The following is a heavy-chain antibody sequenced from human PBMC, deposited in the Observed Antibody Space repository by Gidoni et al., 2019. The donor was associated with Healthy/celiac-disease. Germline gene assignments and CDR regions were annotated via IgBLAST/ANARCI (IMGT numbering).Heavy chain of an antibody. J-gene: IGHJ6*02. D-gene: IGHD3-3*01. V-gene: IGHV3-9*01. Sequence: VQLVESGGGLVQPGRSLRLSCAASGFTFADSSMHWVREAPGKGLEWVSGISWNSGSIGYADSVKGRFTITRDNAKKSLYLQMNSLRAEDTALYYCAKAQGDFWSGSPWYGMDVWGQGTTVTVSS. CDR3: AKAQGDFWSGSPWYGMDV. CDR2: ISWNSGSI. CDR1: GFTFADSS.